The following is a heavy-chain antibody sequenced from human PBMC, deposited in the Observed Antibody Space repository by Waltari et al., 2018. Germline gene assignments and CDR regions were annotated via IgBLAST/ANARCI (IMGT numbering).Heavy chain of an antibody. CDR2: IRTKAFGETA. Sequence: EVQLVESGGGVVQPGRSLGLSCRTSGFTFGDFVMSWIRQSPGKGLELVGFIRTKAFGETAEYAASVEGRFTISRDDSNSIVYLQMNSLKTEDTAVYYCTRDFWREIDFWGQGTLVTVSS. D-gene: IGHD3-3*01. V-gene: IGHV3-49*03. J-gene: IGHJ4*02. CDR3: TRDFWREIDF. CDR1: GFTFGDFV.